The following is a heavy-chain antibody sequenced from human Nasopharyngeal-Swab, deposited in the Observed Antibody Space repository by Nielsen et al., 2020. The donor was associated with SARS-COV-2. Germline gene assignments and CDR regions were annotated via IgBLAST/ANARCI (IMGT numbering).Heavy chain of an antibody. CDR3: SRERGRGGIWNYYYYMDV. J-gene: IGHJ6*03. CDR1: GGSISSSSYY. V-gene: IGHV4-39*07. CDR2: IYYSGSS. Sequence: GSLRLSCTVSGGSISSSSYYWGWIRQPPGKGLELIGSIYYSGSSYYNRSLKSRVTISVDTSKNQFSLKLSSVTAADRAVYYCSRERGRGGIWNYYYYMDVWGKGTTVTVSS. D-gene: IGHD3-10*01.